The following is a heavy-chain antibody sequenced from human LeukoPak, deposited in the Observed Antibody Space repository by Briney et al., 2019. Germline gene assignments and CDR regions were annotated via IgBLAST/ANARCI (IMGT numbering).Heavy chain of an antibody. CDR2: VYPANSDT. CDR3: ARHAGQQLYNWFDP. J-gene: IGHJ5*02. CDR1: GYSFANYW. V-gene: IGHV5-51*01. D-gene: IGHD6-13*01. Sequence: GESLKISCKASGYSFANYWIAWVRQMPGKGLEWMGIVYPANSDTRYSPSFQGQVTISADKSISTAYLQWSSLKASDTAMYYCARHAGQQLYNWFDPWGQGTLVTVSS.